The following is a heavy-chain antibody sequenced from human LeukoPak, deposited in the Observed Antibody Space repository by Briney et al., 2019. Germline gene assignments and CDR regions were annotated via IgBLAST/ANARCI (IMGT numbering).Heavy chain of an antibody. V-gene: IGHV3-7*01. D-gene: IGHD3-9*01. Sequence: GGSLRLSCAASGFTFTNYWMSWVRQAPGKGLELVANIKQDRSEKYYVDSVKGRFTISRDNAKNSLYLQMNSLRAEDTAVYYCARAAAETGSFRDNWFDPWGQGTLVTVSS. CDR1: GFTFTNYW. J-gene: IGHJ5*02. CDR3: ARAAAETGSFRDNWFDP. CDR2: IKQDRSEK.